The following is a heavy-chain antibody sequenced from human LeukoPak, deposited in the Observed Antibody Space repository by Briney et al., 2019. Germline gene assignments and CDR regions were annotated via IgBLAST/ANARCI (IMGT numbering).Heavy chain of an antibody. CDR3: AKSGYHGSSGYN. D-gene: IGHD3-22*01. V-gene: IGHV3-30*02. CDR2: ISYDGSNK. Sequence: GGSLRLSCAASGFTFSSYGIHWVRQAPGKGLEWVTFISYDGSNKYHADSVKGRFTISRDNSKNTVYLQMNSLRAEDTAVYYCAKSGYHGSSGYNWGQGTLVTVSS. CDR1: GFTFSSYG. J-gene: IGHJ4*02.